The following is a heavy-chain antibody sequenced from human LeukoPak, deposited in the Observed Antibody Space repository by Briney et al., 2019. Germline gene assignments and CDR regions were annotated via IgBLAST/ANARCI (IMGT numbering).Heavy chain of an antibody. Sequence: SVKVSCKASGGTFSSYAISWVRQAPGQGLEWMGEIIPIFGTANYAQKFQGRVTITTDESTSTAYMELSSLRSEHTAVYYCARDSSLLAKGELLPSFDYWGQGTLVTVSS. CDR1: GGTFSSYA. CDR2: IIPIFGTA. D-gene: IGHD1-26*01. CDR3: ARDSSLLAKGELLPSFDY. J-gene: IGHJ4*02. V-gene: IGHV1-69*05.